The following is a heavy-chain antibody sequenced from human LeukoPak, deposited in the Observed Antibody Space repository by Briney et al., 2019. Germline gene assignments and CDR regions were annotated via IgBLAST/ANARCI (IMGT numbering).Heavy chain of an antibody. J-gene: IGHJ4*02. CDR2: INSDGSST. V-gene: IGHV3-74*01. Sequence: GGSLRLSCAASGFTFSSYWMHWVRQAPGKGLVWVSRINSDGSSTSYADSVKGRFTISRDNAKNTLYLQMNSLRAEDTAVYYCARAYCGGDRYPDYWGQGTLVTVSS. D-gene: IGHD2-21*02. CDR1: GFTFSSYW. CDR3: ARAYCGGDRYPDY.